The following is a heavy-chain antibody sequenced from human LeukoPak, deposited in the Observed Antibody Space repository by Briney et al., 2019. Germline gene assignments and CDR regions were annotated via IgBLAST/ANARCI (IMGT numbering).Heavy chain of an antibody. Sequence: GASVTVSCKASVYTFTGYYMHWVRQAPGQGLEWMGWINPNSGGTNYAQKFQGRVTMTRDTSISTAYMELSRLRSDDTAVYYCARVNYHDSSGSDEAYFDYWGQGTLVTVSS. J-gene: IGHJ4*02. V-gene: IGHV1-2*02. CDR2: INPNSGGT. CDR3: ARVNYHDSSGSDEAYFDY. D-gene: IGHD3-22*01. CDR1: VYTFTGYY.